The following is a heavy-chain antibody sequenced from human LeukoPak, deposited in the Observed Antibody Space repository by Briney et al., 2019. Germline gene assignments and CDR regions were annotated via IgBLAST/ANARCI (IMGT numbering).Heavy chain of an antibody. J-gene: IGHJ4*02. V-gene: IGHV5-10-1*01. CDR1: GYSFTSYW. D-gene: IGHD3-10*01. CDR3: ARHSRAMVRGVIIVEYYFDY. Sequence: GESLKISCKGSGYSFTSYWIGWVRQMPGKGLEWMGRIDPSDSYTNYSPSFQGHVTISADKSISTAYLQWSSLKASDTAMYYCARHSRAMVRGVIIVEYYFDYWGQGTLVTVSS. CDR2: IDPSDSYT.